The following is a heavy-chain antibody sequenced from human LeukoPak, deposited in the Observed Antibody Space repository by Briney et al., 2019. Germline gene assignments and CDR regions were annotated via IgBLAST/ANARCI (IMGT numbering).Heavy chain of an antibody. J-gene: IGHJ4*02. Sequence: VASVKVSCKASGYTFTSYGISWVRQAPGQGLEWMGWISAYNGNTNYAQKLQGRVTMTTDTPTSTAYMELRSLRSDDTAVYYCARSEVLLWFGELGGYWGQGTLVTVSS. D-gene: IGHD3-10*01. V-gene: IGHV1-18*01. CDR1: GYTFTSYG. CDR2: ISAYNGNT. CDR3: ARSEVLLWFGELGGY.